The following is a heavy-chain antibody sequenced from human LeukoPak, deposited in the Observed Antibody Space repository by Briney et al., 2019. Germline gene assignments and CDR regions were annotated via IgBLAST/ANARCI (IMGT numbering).Heavy chain of an antibody. CDR1: GGSISSGGYY. V-gene: IGHV4-31*03. D-gene: IGHD3/OR15-3a*01. CDR2: IYYSGST. Sequence: SQTLSLTCTVSGGSISSGGYYWSWIRQHPGKGLEWIGYIYYSGSTYYNPSLKSRVTMSVDTSKNQFSLKLSSVTAADTAVYYCARDSSFGPEDYYYYMDVWGKGTTVTVSS. CDR3: ARDSSFGPEDYYYYMDV. J-gene: IGHJ6*03.